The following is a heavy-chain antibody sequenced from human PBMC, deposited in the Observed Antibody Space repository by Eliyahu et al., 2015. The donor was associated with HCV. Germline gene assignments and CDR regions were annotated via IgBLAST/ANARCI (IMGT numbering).Heavy chain of an antibody. Sequence: GSGGSTYYADSVKGRFTISRDNSKNTLYLQMNSLRAEDTAVYYCAKAPGITIFGVVIINGYWGQGTLVTVSS. V-gene: IGHV3-23*01. CDR3: AKAPGITIFGVVIINGY. CDR2: GSGGST. J-gene: IGHJ4*02. D-gene: IGHD3-3*01.